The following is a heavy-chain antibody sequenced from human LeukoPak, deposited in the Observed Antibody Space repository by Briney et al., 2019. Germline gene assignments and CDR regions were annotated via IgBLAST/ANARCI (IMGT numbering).Heavy chain of an antibody. V-gene: IGHV4-39*01. J-gene: IGHJ5*02. CDR1: GGSISSSSYY. CDR3: ARQFIVATIQAYNWFDP. D-gene: IGHD5-12*01. CDR2: IYYSGST. Sequence: PSETLSLTCTVSGGSISSSSYYWGWIRQPPGKGLEWIGSIYYSGSTYYNPSLKSRVTISVDTSKNQFSLKLSSVTAADTAVYYCARQFIVATIQAYNWFDPWGQGTLVTVSS.